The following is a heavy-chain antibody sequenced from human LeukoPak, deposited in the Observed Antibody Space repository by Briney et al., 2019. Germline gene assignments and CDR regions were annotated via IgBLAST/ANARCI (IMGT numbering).Heavy chain of an antibody. J-gene: IGHJ4*02. CDR2: INPSGGST. V-gene: IGHV1-46*01. Sequence: ASVKVSCKASGYTFTSYYMHWVRQAPGQGLEWMGIINPSGGSTSYAQKFQGRVTMTRDMSTSTVYMELSSLRSEDTAVYYCARVAQHRYYYDSSAFRYYFGYWGQGTLVTVSS. CDR3: ARVAQHRYYYDSSAFRYYFGY. D-gene: IGHD3-22*01. CDR1: GYTFTSYY.